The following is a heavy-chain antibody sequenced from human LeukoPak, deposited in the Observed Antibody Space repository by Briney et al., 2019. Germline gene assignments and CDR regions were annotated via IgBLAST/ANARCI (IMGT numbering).Heavy chain of an antibody. J-gene: IGHJ4*02. V-gene: IGHV3-23*01. D-gene: IGHD3-22*01. CDR2: ISGSGSST. CDR1: GFTFSSYA. CDR3: ARPSGYDYYDSSGYYY. Sequence: PGGSLRLSCAASGFTFSSYAMSWVRQTPGKGLEWVSAISGSGSSTYYADSVKGRFTISRDNSKNTLYLQTNSLRAEDTAVYYCARPSGYDYYDSSGYYYWGQGTLVTVSS.